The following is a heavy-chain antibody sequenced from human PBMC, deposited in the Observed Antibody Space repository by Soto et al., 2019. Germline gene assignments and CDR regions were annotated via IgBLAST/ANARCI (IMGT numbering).Heavy chain of an antibody. CDR2: ISQEGTKE. J-gene: IGHJ4*02. Sequence: QVQLEESGGGVVQPGGSLRLSCSASECTFNIYTMPWVGQAPGKGLEWVAVISQEGTKENYASSVRGRFTISRDNSKDTLSLQMNSLTIEDTAVYYCARELTLYGVALDYWGQGTPVTVSS. V-gene: IGHV3-30-3*01. CDR1: ECTFNIYT. CDR3: ARELTLYGVALDY. D-gene: IGHD3-3*01.